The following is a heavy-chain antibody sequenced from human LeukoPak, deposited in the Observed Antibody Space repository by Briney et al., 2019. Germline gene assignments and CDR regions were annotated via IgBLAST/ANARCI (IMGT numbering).Heavy chain of an antibody. CDR2: ISYNGST. J-gene: IGHJ4*02. V-gene: IGHV4-59*11. D-gene: IGHD2-2*02. CDR1: GGSISSHY. Sequence: PSGTLSLTCTVSGGSISSHYWSRIRQPPGKGLEWIGYISYNGSTDYNPSLKSRVTISVDTSNNQFSLRLTSVTAADTAVYYCARGGYCSSTSCHKEWIQLWTKVYYFDYWGQGTLVTVSS. CDR3: ARGGYCSSTSCHKEWIQLWTKVYYFDY.